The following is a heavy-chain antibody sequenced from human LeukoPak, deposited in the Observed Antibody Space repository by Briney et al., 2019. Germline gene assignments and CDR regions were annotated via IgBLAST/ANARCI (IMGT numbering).Heavy chain of an antibody. CDR1: GFSFSSYG. CDR3: AKEDYYDSNNAFDI. CDR2: IRSDGSNK. V-gene: IGHV3-30*02. D-gene: IGHD3-22*01. J-gene: IGHJ3*02. Sequence: GGSLRLSCAGSGFSFSSYGMHWVRQAPGKGLEWMAFIRSDGSNKYYADSVKGRFTISRDNSKNTLYLQMNSLRAEDTAVYYCAKEDYYDSNNAFDIWGQGTMVTVSS.